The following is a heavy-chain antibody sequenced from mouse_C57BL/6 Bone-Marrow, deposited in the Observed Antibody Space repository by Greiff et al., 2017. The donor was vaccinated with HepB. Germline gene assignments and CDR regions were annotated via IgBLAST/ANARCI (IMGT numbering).Heavy chain of an antibody. CDR3: TGLTTVVGFDY. CDR2: IRLKSDNYAT. D-gene: IGHD1-1*01. CDR1: GFTFSNYW. J-gene: IGHJ2*01. Sequence: DVKLVESGGGLVQPGGSMKLSCVASGFTFSNYWMNWVRQSPEKGLEWVAQIRLKSDNYATNYEESVKGRFTISRDDSKSSVYLQMNNLRAEDTGIYYCTGLTTVVGFDYWGQGTTLTVSS. V-gene: IGHV6-3*01.